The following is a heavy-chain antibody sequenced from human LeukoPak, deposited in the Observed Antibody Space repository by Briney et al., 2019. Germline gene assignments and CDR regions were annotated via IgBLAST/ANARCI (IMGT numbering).Heavy chain of an antibody. CDR1: GGTFSSYA. D-gene: IGHD3-22*01. Sequence: ASVKVSCKASGGTFSSYAISWVRPAPGQGLEWMGGIIPIFGTANYAQKFQGRVTITADESTSTAYMELSSLRSEDTAVYYCAVHYYDSSGYSTPYFDYWGQGTLVTVSS. CDR3: AVHYYDSSGYSTPYFDY. V-gene: IGHV1-69*13. CDR2: IIPIFGTA. J-gene: IGHJ4*02.